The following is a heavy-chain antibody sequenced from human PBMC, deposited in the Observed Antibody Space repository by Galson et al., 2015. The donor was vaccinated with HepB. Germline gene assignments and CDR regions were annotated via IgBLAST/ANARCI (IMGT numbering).Heavy chain of an antibody. CDR1: GGTFSSYA. CDR3: ARGWVPSIAPGSYYYYYMDV. Sequence: SVKVSCKASGGTFSSYAISWVRQAPGQGLEWMGGIIPIFGTANYAQKFQGRVTITADESTSTAYMELSSLRSEDTAVYYCARGWVPSIAPGSYYYYYMDVWGKGTTVTVSS. V-gene: IGHV1-69*13. D-gene: IGHD6-6*01. CDR2: IIPIFGTA. J-gene: IGHJ6*03.